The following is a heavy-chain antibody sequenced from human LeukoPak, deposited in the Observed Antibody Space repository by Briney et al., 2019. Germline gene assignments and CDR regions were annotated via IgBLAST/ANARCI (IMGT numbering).Heavy chain of an antibody. CDR1: GFTFSSYA. D-gene: IGHD3-22*01. J-gene: IGHJ3*02. Sequence: GGSLRLSCAASGFTFSSYAMHWVRQAPGKGLEWVAVISYDGSNKYYADSVKGRFTISRDNSKNTLYLQMNSLRAEDTAVYYCAKDPSYYYDSSGYYFHDAFDIWGQGTMVTVSS. CDR3: AKDPSYYYDSSGYYFHDAFDI. V-gene: IGHV3-30*04. CDR2: ISYDGSNK.